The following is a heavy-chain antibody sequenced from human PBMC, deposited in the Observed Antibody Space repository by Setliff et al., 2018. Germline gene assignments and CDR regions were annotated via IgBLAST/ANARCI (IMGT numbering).Heavy chain of an antibody. V-gene: IGHV4-59*04. CDR2: INLRGRT. CDR1: GASVRSHY. J-gene: IGHJ4*02. CDR3: ARHEEGYCDGGSCPYYFDY. Sequence: PSETLSLTCTVSGASVRSHYWSWIRQSPEKGLEWIGSINLRGRTYYNPSLKSRVTISTDTSKNQFSLKVTSVTAADTAVYYCARHEEGYCDGGSCPYYFDYWGQGTLVTVS. D-gene: IGHD2-15*01.